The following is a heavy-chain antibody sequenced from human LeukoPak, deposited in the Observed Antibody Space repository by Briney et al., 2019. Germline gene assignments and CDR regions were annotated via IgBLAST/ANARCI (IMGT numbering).Heavy chain of an antibody. CDR2: ISYDGSNK. CDR1: GFTFSSYA. V-gene: IGHV3-30*04. Sequence: GGSLRLSCAASGFTFSSYAMHWVRQAPGKGLEWVAVISYDGSNKYYADSVKGRFTISRDNSKNTLYLQMNSLRAEDTAVYYCARGWDSEAYFDYWGQGTLVTVSS. D-gene: IGHD1-26*01. CDR3: ARGWDSEAYFDY. J-gene: IGHJ4*02.